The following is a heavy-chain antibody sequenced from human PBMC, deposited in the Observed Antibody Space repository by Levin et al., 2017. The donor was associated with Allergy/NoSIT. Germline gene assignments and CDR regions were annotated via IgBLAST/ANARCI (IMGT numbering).Heavy chain of an antibody. CDR1: GFTFSTYN. CDR3: ARETEAIFDWLFDSAFDI. J-gene: IGHJ3*02. Sequence: GESLKISCAASGFTFSTYNMHWVRQAPGKGLEWVAVISYDGSNKYYADSLKGRFTISRDNSKNTLYLQMNSLRAEDTAVYYCARETEAIFDWLFDSAFDIWGQGTMVTVSS. D-gene: IGHD3-9*01. CDR2: ISYDGSNK. V-gene: IGHV3-30-3*01.